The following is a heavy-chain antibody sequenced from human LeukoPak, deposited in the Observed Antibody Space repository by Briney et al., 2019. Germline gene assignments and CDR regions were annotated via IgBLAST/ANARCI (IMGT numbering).Heavy chain of an antibody. D-gene: IGHD3-22*01. CDR2: INHSGST. Sequence: SETLSLTCAVYGGSFSGYYWSWIRQPPGKGQEWIGEINHSGSTNYNPSLKSRVTISVDTSKNQFSLKLSSVTAADTAVYYCARGHITMIVVGKHYYFDYWGQGTLVTVSS. CDR3: ARGHITMIVVGKHYYFDY. J-gene: IGHJ4*02. CDR1: GGSFSGYY. V-gene: IGHV4-34*01.